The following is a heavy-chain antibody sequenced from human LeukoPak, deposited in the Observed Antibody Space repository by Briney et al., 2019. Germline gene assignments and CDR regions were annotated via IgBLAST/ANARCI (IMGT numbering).Heavy chain of an antibody. Sequence: SQTLPLTCTVSGGSISSGDYYWSWIRQPPGKGLEWIGYIYYSGSTYYNPSLKSRVTISVDTSKNQFSLKLSSVTAADTAVYYCARVEMATIFDPWGQGTLVTVSS. J-gene: IGHJ5*02. CDR2: IYYSGST. D-gene: IGHD5-24*01. V-gene: IGHV4-30-4*01. CDR1: GGSISSGDYY. CDR3: ARVEMATIFDP.